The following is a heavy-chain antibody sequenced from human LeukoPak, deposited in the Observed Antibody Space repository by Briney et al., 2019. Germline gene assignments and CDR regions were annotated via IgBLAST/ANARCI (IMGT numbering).Heavy chain of an antibody. D-gene: IGHD2-15*01. CDR2: ISSSSSTI. J-gene: IGHJ4*02. V-gene: IGHV3-48*01. CDR1: GFTFSSYS. Sequence: PGGSLRLSCAASGFTFSSYSMNWVRQAPGKGLEWVSYISSSSSTIYYADSVKGRFTISRDNAKNSLYLQMNSLRAEDTAVYYCARDLSLLVVAATWGYWGQGTLVTASS. CDR3: ARDLSLLVVAATWGY.